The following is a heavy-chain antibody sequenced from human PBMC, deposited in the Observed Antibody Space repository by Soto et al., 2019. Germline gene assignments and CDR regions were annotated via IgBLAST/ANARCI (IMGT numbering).Heavy chain of an antibody. D-gene: IGHD6-19*01. CDR3: ATSASGPTVAGPSYYYYGMDV. CDR1: GYTFTSYY. CDR2: FDPEDGET. Sequence: ASVKVSCKASGYTFTSYYMHWVRQAPGKGLEWMGGFDPEDGETIYAQKFQGRVTMTEDPSTDTAYMELSSLRSEDTAVYYCATSASGPTVAGPSYYYYGMDVWGQGTTVTVSS. V-gene: IGHV1-24*01. J-gene: IGHJ6*02.